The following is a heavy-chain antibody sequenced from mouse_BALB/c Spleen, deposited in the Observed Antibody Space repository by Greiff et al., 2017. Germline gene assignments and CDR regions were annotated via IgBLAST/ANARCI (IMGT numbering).Heavy chain of an antibody. CDR1: GFTFSSYG. J-gene: IGHJ4*01. D-gene: IGHD2-2*01. CDR2: ISSGGSYT. Sequence: EVQVVESGGDLVKPGGSLKLSCAASGFTFSSYGMFWVRQTPDKRLEWVATISSGGSYTYYPDSVKGRFTISRDNAKNTLYLQMSSLKSEDTAMYYCARHIYYGYDERDYYAMDYWGQGTSVTVSS. V-gene: IGHV5-6*01. CDR3: ARHIYYGYDERDYYAMDY.